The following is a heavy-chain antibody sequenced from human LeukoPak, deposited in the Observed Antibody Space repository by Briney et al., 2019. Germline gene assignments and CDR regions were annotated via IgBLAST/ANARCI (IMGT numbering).Heavy chain of an antibody. Sequence: ASVKVSCKASGYTFTSYGISWVRQAPGQGLEWMGWISAYNGNTNYAQKLQGRVTMTTDTSTSTAYMELRSLRSDDTAVYYCARDRKGYSYDYVWGSPDAFDIWGQGTMVTVSS. CDR3: ARDRKGYSYDYVWGSPDAFDI. D-gene: IGHD3-16*01. CDR1: GYTFTSYG. CDR2: ISAYNGNT. J-gene: IGHJ3*02. V-gene: IGHV1-18*01.